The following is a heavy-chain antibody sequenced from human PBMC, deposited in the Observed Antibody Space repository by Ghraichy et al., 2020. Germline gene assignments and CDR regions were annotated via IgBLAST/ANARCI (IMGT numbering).Heavy chain of an antibody. V-gene: IGHV3-74*01. CDR2: INSDGSST. J-gene: IGHJ4*02. D-gene: IGHD6-13*01. CDR3: ARVIGSSWPFDY. CDR1: GFTFSSYW. Sequence: GGSLRLSCAASGFTFSSYWMHWVRQAPGKGLVWVSRINSDGSSTSYADSVKGRFTISRDNAKNTLYLQMNSLRAEDTAVYYCARVIGSSWPFDYWGQGTLVTVSS.